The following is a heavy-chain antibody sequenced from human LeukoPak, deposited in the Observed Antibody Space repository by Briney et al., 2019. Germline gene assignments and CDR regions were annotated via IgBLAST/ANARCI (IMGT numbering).Heavy chain of an antibody. D-gene: IGHD5-12*01. CDR2: IYYSGST. V-gene: IGHV4-59*01. CDR3: ARGPNSGYDLSVDY. CDR1: GGSISSYY. J-gene: IGHJ4*02. Sequence: PSETLSLTCTVSGGSISSYYWSWTRQPPGKGVEWIGYIYYSGSTNYNPSLKSRVTISVDTSKNQFSLKLSSVTAADTAVYYCARGPNSGYDLSVDYWGQGTLVTVSS.